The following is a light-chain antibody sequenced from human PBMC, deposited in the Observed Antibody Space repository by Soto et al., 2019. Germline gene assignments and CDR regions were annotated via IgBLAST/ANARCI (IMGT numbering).Light chain of an antibody. Sequence: ENVMTQSPGTLSLSPGERATLSCRDSQNVSSYLTWYQQRPGQAPRLLIYGASKRATGIPDRFSGSGSGTDFTLTISRLEPEVFALYYCQQYGTSPITFGQGTRLEIK. CDR3: QQYGTSPIT. V-gene: IGKV3-20*01. CDR2: GAS. J-gene: IGKJ5*01. CDR1: QNVSSY.